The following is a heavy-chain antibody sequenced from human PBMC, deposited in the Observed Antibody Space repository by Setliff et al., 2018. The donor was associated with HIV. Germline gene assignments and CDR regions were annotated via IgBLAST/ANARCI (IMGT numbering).Heavy chain of an antibody. V-gene: IGHV4-61*09. CDR1: GGSISSGSYY. Sequence: PSETLSLTCTVSGGSISSGSYYWSWMRQPAGKGLEWIGHIYTSGSTNYNPSRKSRVTISVDTSKNQFSLNLNSVTAADPAVYYCARGQGCGGGCHYAFEMWGQGTMVTVSS. J-gene: IGHJ3*02. D-gene: IGHD2-21*02. CDR2: IYTSGST. CDR3: ARGQGCGGGCHYAFEM.